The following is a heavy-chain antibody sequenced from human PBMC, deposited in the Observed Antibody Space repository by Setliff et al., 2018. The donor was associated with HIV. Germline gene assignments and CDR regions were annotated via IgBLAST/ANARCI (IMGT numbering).Heavy chain of an antibody. J-gene: IGHJ6*02. D-gene: IGHD1-20*01. CDR1: GYSFGDYY. Sequence: ASVKVSCKSSGYSFGDYYIHWVRQAPGQGLEWMGVINPAGGNSHYAQKFQGRVTVTRDASTSTVYMDLSSLRSEDTAVYYCARFPVLGGMDVWGQGTTVTVSS. CDR2: INPAGGNS. CDR3: ARFPVLGGMDV. V-gene: IGHV1-46*01.